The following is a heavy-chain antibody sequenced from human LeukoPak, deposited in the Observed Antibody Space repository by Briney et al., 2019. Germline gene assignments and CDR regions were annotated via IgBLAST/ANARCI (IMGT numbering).Heavy chain of an antibody. Sequence: GGSLRLSCAASGFSFSTYNMNWVRQAPGQRLEWVSSITSGSSYIYYADSVKGRFTIYRHNAKNSLYLQANSQIAEDTAIYYCSRETGWVFDACGQGTLVTVSS. CDR2: ITSGSSYI. CDR1: GFSFSTYN. V-gene: IGHV3-21*03. CDR3: SRETGWVFDA. J-gene: IGHJ4*02. D-gene: IGHD7-27*01.